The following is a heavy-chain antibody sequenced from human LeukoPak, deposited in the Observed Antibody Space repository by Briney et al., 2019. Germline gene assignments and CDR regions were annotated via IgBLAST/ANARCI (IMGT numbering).Heavy chain of an antibody. V-gene: IGHV3-7*01. CDR3: ARAPGEGWFDP. Sequence: GGSLRLSCAASGFTFSSYWMSWVRQAPGKGLGWVASIKQDGSEKYYVDSVKGRFTISRDNAKNSLYLQMNSLRAEDTALYYCARAPGEGWFDPWGQGTLVTVSS. CDR1: GFTFSSYW. D-gene: IGHD4-17*01. CDR2: IKQDGSEK. J-gene: IGHJ5*02.